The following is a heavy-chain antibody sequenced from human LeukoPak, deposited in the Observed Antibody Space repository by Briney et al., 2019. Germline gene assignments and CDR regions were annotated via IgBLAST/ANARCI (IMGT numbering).Heavy chain of an antibody. J-gene: IGHJ3*02. CDR1: GYTFTGYY. CDR3: ARDQRITIFGVVIPSNAFDI. D-gene: IGHD3-3*01. V-gene: IGHV1-46*03. Sequence: ASVKVSCKASGYTFTGYYMHWVRQAPRQGLEWMGIINPSGGSTCYAQKFQGRVTMTRDTSTSTVYMELSSLRSEDTAVYYCARDQRITIFGVVIPSNAFDIWGQGTMVTVSP. CDR2: INPSGGST.